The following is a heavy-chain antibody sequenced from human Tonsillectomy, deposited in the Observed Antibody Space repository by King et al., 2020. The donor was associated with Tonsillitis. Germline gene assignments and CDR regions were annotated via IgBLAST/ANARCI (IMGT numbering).Heavy chain of an antibody. CDR3: AGEPPSYYFDS. CDR2: INPGNGDT. J-gene: IGHJ4*02. CDR1: GDTFTSYH. Sequence: LQLVQSGAEVKKPGASVKVSCKASGDTFTSYHMHWVRQAPGQGLEWMGIINPGNGDTSYAQKFQGRVTLTRDTSTTTIYMDLSSLTSEDTAFYYCAGEPPSYYFDSWGQGTLVTVSS. V-gene: IGHV1-46*01. D-gene: IGHD3-16*01.